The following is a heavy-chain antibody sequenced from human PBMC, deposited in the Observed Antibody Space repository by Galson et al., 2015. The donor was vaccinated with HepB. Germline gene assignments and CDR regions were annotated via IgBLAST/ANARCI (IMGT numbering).Heavy chain of an antibody. CDR3: TTVWYQLKTAFDY. V-gene: IGHV3-15*01. J-gene: IGHJ4*02. Sequence: SLRLSCAASGFTFSNARMSWVRQAPGKGLEWVGRIKSKTDGGTTDYAAPVKGRFTISRDDSKNTLYLQMNSLKTEDTAVYYCTTVWYQLKTAFDYWGQGTLVTVSS. D-gene: IGHD2-2*01. CDR2: IKSKTDGGTT. CDR1: GFTFSNAR.